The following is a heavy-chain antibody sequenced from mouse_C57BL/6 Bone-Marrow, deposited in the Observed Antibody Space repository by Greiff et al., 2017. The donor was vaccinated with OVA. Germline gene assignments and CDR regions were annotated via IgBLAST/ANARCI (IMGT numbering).Heavy chain of an antibody. CDR3: ARGLPYYVDD. CDR1: GYTFPTYP. CDR2: FHTYHDDT. J-gene: IGHJ2*01. Sequence: QVQLQQSGAELVKPGASVKMSCKASGYTFPTYPIEWMKPNYGKSLAWIGHFHTYHDDTKFNEKFKGKATLTVEKSSSTVYFLLSLLTSYDAAVDYCARGLPYYVDDWGQGTAPTVTS. D-gene: IGHD5-5*01. V-gene: IGHV1-47*01.